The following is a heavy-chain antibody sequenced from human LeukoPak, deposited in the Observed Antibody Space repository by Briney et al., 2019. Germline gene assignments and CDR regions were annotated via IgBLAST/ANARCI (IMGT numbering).Heavy chain of an antibody. Sequence: ASVKVSCKASGYTFTGYYMHWVRQAPGQGLEWMGWINPNNGGTNYAQNFQGRVTMTRDSSISTAYMELSRLRSDDTAVYYCATGFGVVIKGRTYYYYGMDVWAKGPRSPSP. V-gene: IGHV1-2*02. D-gene: IGHD3-3*01. CDR2: INPNNGGT. J-gene: IGHJ6*02. CDR3: ATGFGVVIKGRTYYYYGMDV. CDR1: GYTFTGYY.